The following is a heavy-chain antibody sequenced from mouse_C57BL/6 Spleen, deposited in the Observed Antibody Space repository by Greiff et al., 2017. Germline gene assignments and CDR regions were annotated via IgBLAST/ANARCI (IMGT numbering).Heavy chain of an antibody. Sequence: QVQLQQPGAELVKPGASVKLSCKASGYTFTSYWMHWVKQRPGQGLEWIGMIHPTSGSTNYNEKFKSKATLTVDKSSSTAYMQLSSLTSEDSAVYYCARRGDWDFDVWGTGTTVTVSS. V-gene: IGHV1-64*01. J-gene: IGHJ1*03. CDR1: GYTFTSYW. CDR3: ARRGDWDFDV. CDR2: IHPTSGST.